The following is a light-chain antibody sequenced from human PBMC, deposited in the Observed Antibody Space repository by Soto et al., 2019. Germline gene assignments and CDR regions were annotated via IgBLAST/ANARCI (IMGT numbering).Light chain of an antibody. V-gene: IGLV2-8*01. J-gene: IGLJ1*01. CDR1: RSDIGGSNF. CDR2: KIN. Sequence: QSVLTQPPSASGSPGWSVTISCTGTRSDIGGSNFVSWYQQHPGEAPKLLIFKINKRPSGVPGRFSGSKSGNTASLTVSGLQAEDEADYYCGSYAGNDNYVFGTGTKV. CDR3: GSYAGNDNYV.